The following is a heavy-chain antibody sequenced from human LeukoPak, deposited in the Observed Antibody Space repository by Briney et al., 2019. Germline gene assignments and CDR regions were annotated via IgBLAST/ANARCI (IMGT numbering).Heavy chain of an antibody. V-gene: IGHV3-53*01. CDR2: LYSDGDT. Sequence: GGSLRLSCAASGFTVITNDMTWVRQAPGKGLEWVSVLYSDGDTKYADSVQGRFTISRDNSKNTLYLEMNSLSPDDTAVYYCARGVEPLAANTLAYCGQGTLVTVSS. CDR3: ARGVEPLAANTLAY. CDR1: GFTVITND. J-gene: IGHJ4*02. D-gene: IGHD1-14*01.